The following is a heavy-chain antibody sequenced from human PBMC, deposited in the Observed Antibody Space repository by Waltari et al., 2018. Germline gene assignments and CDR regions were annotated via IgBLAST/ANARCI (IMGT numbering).Heavy chain of an antibody. V-gene: IGHV3-66*02. CDR2: IFADGTT. CDR3: SRGGHPNS. Sequence: EVFLQQFGGGLVQPGGSLKLSCVVSGANIDRNYLNWLRQAPGKGLEWISVIFADGTTHYSDSVRGRFVISRDKSENTLYLQMNIVRPDDSSVYYCSRGGHPNSWGQGTLVTVSS. CDR1: GANIDRNY. D-gene: IGHD2-15*01. J-gene: IGHJ1*01.